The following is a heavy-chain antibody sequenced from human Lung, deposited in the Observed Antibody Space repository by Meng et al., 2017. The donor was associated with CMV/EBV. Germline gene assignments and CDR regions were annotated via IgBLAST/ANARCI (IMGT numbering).Heavy chain of an antibody. CDR2: IPHRGSS. CDR1: GDAITNHNW. Sequence: VRCGGLGPALVTPSVTLSLTCAVSGDAITNHNWWAWVRQPPGKGLEWIGEIPHRGSSAYNPSLKSRVSMSIDKSKNQFSLKLTSVTAADTAVYHCLRRSGGSVWGQGTLVTVSS. CDR3: LRRSGGSV. D-gene: IGHD3-10*01. V-gene: IGHV4-4*02. J-gene: IGHJ1*01.